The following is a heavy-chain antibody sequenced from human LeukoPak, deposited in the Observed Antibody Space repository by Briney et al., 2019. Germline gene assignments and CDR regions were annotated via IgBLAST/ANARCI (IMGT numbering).Heavy chain of an antibody. CDR2: ISASSDST. CDR3: AKDRAGYSGARGFDC. CDR1: GFTFSTYA. J-gene: IGHJ4*02. D-gene: IGHD5-12*01. V-gene: IGHV3-23*01. Sequence: PGGSLRLSCAASGFTFSTYARSWVRQAPGKGLDWVSGISASSDSTYYADSVKGRFTISRDSSKNTLYLQMNSLAAADTAVYYCAKDRAGYSGARGFDCWGQGTLVTVSS.